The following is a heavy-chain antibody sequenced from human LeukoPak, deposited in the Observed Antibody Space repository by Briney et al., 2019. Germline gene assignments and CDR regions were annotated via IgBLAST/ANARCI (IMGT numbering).Heavy chain of an antibody. J-gene: IGHJ4*02. D-gene: IGHD2-2*01. CDR1: GFTFSGYA. CDR2: ISDSGGST. CDR3: AKGGYCSSTTCSNTPFDY. V-gene: IGHV3-23*01. Sequence: GGSLRLSCEASGFTFSGYAMGWVRQAPGKGLEWVSAISDSGGSTYYADSVKGRFTISRDNSKSTLFLQMNSLRADDTAVYYCAKGGYCSSTTCSNTPFDYWGQGTLVTASP.